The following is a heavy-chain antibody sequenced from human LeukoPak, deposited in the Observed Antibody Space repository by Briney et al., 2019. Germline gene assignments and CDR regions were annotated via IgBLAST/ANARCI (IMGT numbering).Heavy chain of an antibody. CDR1: GFTFSSYW. D-gene: IGHD1-26*01. Sequence: PGGSLRLSCAAPGFTFSSYWMHWVRRAPGKGLVWVSRINSDGSSTSYADSVKGRFTISRDNAKNTLYLQMNSLRAEDTAVYYCAGGWDYFDYWGQGTLVTVSS. J-gene: IGHJ4*02. V-gene: IGHV3-74*01. CDR3: AGGWDYFDY. CDR2: INSDGSST.